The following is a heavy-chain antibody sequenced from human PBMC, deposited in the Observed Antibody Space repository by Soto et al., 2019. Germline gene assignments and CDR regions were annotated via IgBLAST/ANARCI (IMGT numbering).Heavy chain of an antibody. Sequence: SETLSLTCSVSGGSISSGDYYWNWIRQPPGKGLEWIGHIYYSGSTNYNPSLKSRVTISVDTSKNQFSLKLSSVTAADTAVYYCARRYGPGFDYWGQGTLVTVSS. J-gene: IGHJ4*02. CDR2: IYYSGST. V-gene: IGHV4-30-4*01. CDR3: ARRYGPGFDY. CDR1: GGSISSGDYY. D-gene: IGHD4-17*01.